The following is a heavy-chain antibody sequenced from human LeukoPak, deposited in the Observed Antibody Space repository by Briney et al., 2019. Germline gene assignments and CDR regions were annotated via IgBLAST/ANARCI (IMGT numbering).Heavy chain of an antibody. J-gene: IGHJ6*03. CDR3: AGSGSYYYYMDV. Sequence: GGSLRLSCAASGFTFSSYGMHWVRQAPGKGLDWVAFIHHDGSNKYYADSVRGRFTISRDNSKNTLYLQMNSLRAEDTAVYYCAGSGSYYYYMDVWGKGTTVTISS. V-gene: IGHV3-30*02. CDR2: IHHDGSNK. D-gene: IGHD3-3*01. CDR1: GFTFSSYG.